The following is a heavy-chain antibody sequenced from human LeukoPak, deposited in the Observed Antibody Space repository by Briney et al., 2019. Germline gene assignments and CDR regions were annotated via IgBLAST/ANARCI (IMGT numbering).Heavy chain of an antibody. V-gene: IGHV1-2*02. D-gene: IGHD3-10*01. Sequence: GASVKVSYEASGYTFTGYYMHWVRQAPGQGLEWMGWINPNSGGTNYAQKFQGRVTMTRDTSISTAYMELSRLRSDDTAVYYCARDEGLELGNIGYWGQGTLVTVSS. CDR1: GYTFTGYY. CDR3: ARDEGLELGNIGY. J-gene: IGHJ4*02. CDR2: INPNSGGT.